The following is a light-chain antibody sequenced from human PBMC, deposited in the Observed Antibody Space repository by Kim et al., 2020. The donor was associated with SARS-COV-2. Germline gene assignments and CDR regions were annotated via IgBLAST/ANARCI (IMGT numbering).Light chain of an antibody. CDR2: EVS. CDR3: SSYAGSNSWV. J-gene: IGLJ3*02. CDR1: SSDIGDYNY. V-gene: IGLV2-8*01. Sequence: QSVLTQPPSASGSPGQSVTISCTGTSSDIGDYNYVSWYQHHPGQAPKLMIYEVSNRPSGVPDRFSGSKSGNTASLTVSGLQAEDEADYFCSSYAGSNSWVFGGGTQLT.